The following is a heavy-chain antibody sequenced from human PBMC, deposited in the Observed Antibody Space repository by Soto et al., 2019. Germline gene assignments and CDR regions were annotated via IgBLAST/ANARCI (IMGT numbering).Heavy chain of an antibody. CDR2: IKSRTDGGAT. Sequence: AASGFSCNKAWMTWVRQAPGKGLEWVGRIKSRTDGGATEYAPPVNDRFIISRDDSRNMVFLQMNSLKTEDTAVYFCTYLYREGPSGQGTLVTVSS. V-gene: IGHV3-15*01. D-gene: IGHD3-10*01. J-gene: IGHJ5*02. CDR1: GFSCNKAW. CDR3: TYLYREGP.